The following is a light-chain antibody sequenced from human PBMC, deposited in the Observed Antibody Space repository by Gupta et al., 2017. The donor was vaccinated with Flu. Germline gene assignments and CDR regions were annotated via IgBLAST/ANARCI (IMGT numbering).Light chain of an antibody. CDR3: QQLTNYPFT. J-gene: IGKJ5*01. Sequence: DLQLTQSPSFLSASVGDRVTITCRASRDISSYLAWYQQKPGKAPKLLIYTASTLQGGVPSRFSGSGSGTDFTLKISSLEPEDVATYYCQQLTNYPFTFGQGTRLEIK. V-gene: IGKV1-9*01. CDR1: RDISSY. CDR2: TAS.